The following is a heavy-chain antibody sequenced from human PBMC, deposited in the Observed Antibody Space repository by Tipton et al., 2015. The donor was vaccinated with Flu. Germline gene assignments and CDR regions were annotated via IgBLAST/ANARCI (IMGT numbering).Heavy chain of an antibody. J-gene: IGHJ4*02. CDR2: IHRSGNT. CDR3: ARGIGGYDWFDY. D-gene: IGHD5-12*01. CDR1: GDSIGSDYY. V-gene: IGHV4-38-2*01. Sequence: TLSLTCSVSGDSIGSDYYWGWIRQPPGKGLEWLGNIHRSGNTYYNSSLKSRVSISVDTSKNQFSLRLSSVTAADTAVYFCARGIGGYDWFDYWGQGTLVTVSS.